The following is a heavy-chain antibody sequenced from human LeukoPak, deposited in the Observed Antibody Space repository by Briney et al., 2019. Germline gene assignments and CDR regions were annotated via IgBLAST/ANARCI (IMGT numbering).Heavy chain of an antibody. J-gene: IGHJ3*02. CDR2: MNPNSGNT. CDR1: GYTFTSYD. CDR3: ARAVRAWVATINDAFDI. D-gene: IGHD5-12*01. V-gene: IGHV1-8*03. Sequence: GASVKVSCKASGYTFTSYDINWVRQATGQGLEWMGWMNPNSGNTGYAQKFQGRVTITRNTSISTAYMELSSLRSEDTAVYYCARAVRAWVATINDAFDIWGQGTMVTVSS.